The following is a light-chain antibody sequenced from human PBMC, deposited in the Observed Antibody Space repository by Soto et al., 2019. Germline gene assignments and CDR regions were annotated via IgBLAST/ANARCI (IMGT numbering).Light chain of an antibody. CDR2: EVT. CDR3: NSYTTNSNRV. V-gene: IGLV2-14*01. J-gene: IGLJ1*01. Sequence: LTQPASVSGCPGQSITMSCTVTSIDFGAYNYVSWYQHHPGKASKLMIYEVTNRPSGVSNRFSGSKSGNTASLTISGLQAEDEADYYCNSYTTNSNRVFGTGTKVTVL. CDR1: SIDFGAYNY.